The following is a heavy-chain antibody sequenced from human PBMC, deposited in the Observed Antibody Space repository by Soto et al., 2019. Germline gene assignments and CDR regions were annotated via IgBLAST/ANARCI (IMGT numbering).Heavy chain of an antibody. CDR1: GYSFTNND. D-gene: IGHD3-16*01. Sequence: ASVKVSCKASGYSFTNNDVSWVRQATGQGLEWMGWTNPGSGDTGYAQKFQGRVTMTRDISIATAYMELSSLRSDDTAIYYCARMETFGSLNWFDPWGQGTLVTVSA. J-gene: IGHJ5*02. CDR3: ARMETFGSLNWFDP. V-gene: IGHV1-8*01. CDR2: TNPGSGDT.